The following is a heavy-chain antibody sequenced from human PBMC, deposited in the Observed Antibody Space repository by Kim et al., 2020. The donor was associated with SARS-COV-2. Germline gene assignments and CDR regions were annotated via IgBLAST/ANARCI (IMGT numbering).Heavy chain of an antibody. CDR2: INPNGGGT. CDR1: GYTFTGYY. D-gene: IGHD2-2*02. V-gene: IGHV1-2*02. Sequence: ASVKVSCKASGYTFTGYYMHWVRQAPGQGLEWMGCINPNGGGTNYAQNFQGRVTMTRDTSISTAYMELSRLRSDDTAVYYCASGRSQRYCSSTSCYNGALDYWGQGTLVSVSS. CDR3: ASGRSQRYCSSTSCYNGALDY. J-gene: IGHJ4*02.